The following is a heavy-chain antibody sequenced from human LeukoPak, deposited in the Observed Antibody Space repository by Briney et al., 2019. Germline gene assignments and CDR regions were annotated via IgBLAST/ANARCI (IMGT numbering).Heavy chain of an antibody. V-gene: IGHV3-11*01. CDR3: AKGKRIYNN. J-gene: IGHJ1*01. CDR2: ISSSGSSI. D-gene: IGHD1-1*01. Sequence: GGSLRLSCAASGLIFSDYYMTCISSSGSSIYYASSVKGRFTISRDNAKNSLFLQINSLRAEDTALYYCAKGKRIYNNWGQGTLVTVSS. CDR1: GLIFSDYY.